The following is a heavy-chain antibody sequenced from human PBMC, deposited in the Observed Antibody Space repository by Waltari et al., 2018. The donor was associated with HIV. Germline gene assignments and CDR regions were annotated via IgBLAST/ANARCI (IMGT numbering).Heavy chain of an antibody. CDR2: IIPILGIA. Sequence: QVQLVQSGAEVKKPGSSVKVSCKASGGTFSSYAISWVRQAPGQGLEWMGRIIPILGIANDEQKFQGRVTITADKSTSTAYMELSSLRSEDTAVYYCARLGAAAGTGGFDYWGQGTLVTVSS. J-gene: IGHJ4*02. CDR3: ARLGAAAGTGGFDY. D-gene: IGHD6-13*01. V-gene: IGHV1-69*04. CDR1: GGTFSSYA.